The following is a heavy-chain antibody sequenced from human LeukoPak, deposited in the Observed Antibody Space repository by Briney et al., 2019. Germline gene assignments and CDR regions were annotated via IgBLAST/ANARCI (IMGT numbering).Heavy chain of an antibody. D-gene: IGHD3-10*01. CDR1: GYSISSGYY. Sequence: SETLSLTCTVSGYSISSGYYWGWIRQPPGKGLEWIGSIYHSGSTYYNPSLKSRVTISVDTSKNQFSLKLSPVTAADTAVYYCARGRGYYGSGSLYYYYYGMDVWGQGTTVTVSS. J-gene: IGHJ6*02. CDR2: IYHSGST. V-gene: IGHV4-38-2*02. CDR3: ARGRGYYGSGSLYYYYYGMDV.